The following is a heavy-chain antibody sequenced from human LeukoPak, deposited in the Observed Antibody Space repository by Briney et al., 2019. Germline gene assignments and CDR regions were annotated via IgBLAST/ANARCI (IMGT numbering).Heavy chain of an antibody. CDR2: IYSGVAT. D-gene: IGHD1-1*01. CDR1: GFTVSSNY. CDR3: AGGGKFSNSVSNWFDP. J-gene: IGHJ5*02. V-gene: IGHV3-53*01. Sequence: GGSLRLSCAASGFTVSSNYMTWVRHAPGKGLEWVSVIYSGVATYYADSAQGRFTISRDNSKHTLHLHINNIAAEDTAQYYCAGGGKFSNSVSNWFDPWGQGTLVTVSS.